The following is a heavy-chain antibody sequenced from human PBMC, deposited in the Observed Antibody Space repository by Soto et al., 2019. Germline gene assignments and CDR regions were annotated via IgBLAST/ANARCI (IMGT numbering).Heavy chain of an antibody. V-gene: IGHV3-23*01. J-gene: IGHJ3*02. CDR1: GFTFSTYA. Sequence: EVQLLESGGGLVQPGGSLRLSCAASGFTFSTYAMSWVRQAPGKGLEWVATIRGSGGNTHYAESVKDRFTTSRDNSENTVYLQMTGPRAEPTAVYYCARVNSQILSSGWYGGAEIWGPGTMVTVSS. D-gene: IGHD6-19*01. CDR3: ARVNSQILSSGWYGGAEI. CDR2: IRGSGGNT.